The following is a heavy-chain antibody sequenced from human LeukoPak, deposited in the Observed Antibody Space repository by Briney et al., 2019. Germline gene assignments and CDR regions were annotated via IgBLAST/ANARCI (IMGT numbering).Heavy chain of an antibody. Sequence: SETLSLTCTVSGGSISSYYWSWIQQPPGKGLEWIGYIYYSGSTNYNPSLKSRVTISVDTSKNQFSLKLSSVTAADTAVYYCARRGDYFDYWGQGTLVTVSS. D-gene: IGHD4-17*01. CDR1: GGSISSYY. CDR2: IYYSGST. V-gene: IGHV4-59*01. CDR3: ARRGDYFDY. J-gene: IGHJ4*02.